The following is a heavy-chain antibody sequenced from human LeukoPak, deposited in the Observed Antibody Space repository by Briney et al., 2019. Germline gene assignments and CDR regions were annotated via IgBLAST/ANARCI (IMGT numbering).Heavy chain of an antibody. CDR2: INGEGSSA. Sequence: QARGSLRLSCAASRFTFSSYWMHWVRQAPGKCLLWVSRINGEGSSAYYADSVKGRFTISRDNAKNSLYLQMNSLRAEDTAVYYCARGKVYGDFDYWGQGTLVTVSS. V-gene: IGHV3-74*01. J-gene: IGHJ4*02. CDR3: ARGKVYGDFDY. CDR1: RFTFSSYW. D-gene: IGHD4-17*01.